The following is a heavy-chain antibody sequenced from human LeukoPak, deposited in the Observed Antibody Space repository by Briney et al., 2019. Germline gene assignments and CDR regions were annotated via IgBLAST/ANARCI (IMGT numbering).Heavy chain of an antibody. J-gene: IGHJ3*02. CDR2: ISSGSSFI. D-gene: IGHD6-13*01. Sequence: GGSLRLSCAASGFTFSSYSMNWVRQAPGEGLEWVSSISSGSSFIYYADSVKGRFTISRENAKNSLYLQMNSLRAEDTAVYYCARDSGSPQDAFDIWGQGTMVTVSS. CDR3: ARDSGSPQDAFDI. CDR1: GFTFSSYS. V-gene: IGHV3-21*01.